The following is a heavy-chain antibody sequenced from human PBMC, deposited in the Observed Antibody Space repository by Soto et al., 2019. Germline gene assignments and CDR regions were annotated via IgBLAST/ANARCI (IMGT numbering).Heavy chain of an antibody. V-gene: IGHV4-31*03. J-gene: IGHJ1*01. Sequence: PSETLSLTCTVSGGSISSGGYYWSWIRQHPGKGLEWIGYIDYSGSTFYNPSLKSRVSISVDRSKNQFSLKLSSVTAFFSAVYFCVRGALSWGQGTXVPVSS. CDR3: VRGALS. CDR2: IDYSGST. CDR1: GGSISSGGYY.